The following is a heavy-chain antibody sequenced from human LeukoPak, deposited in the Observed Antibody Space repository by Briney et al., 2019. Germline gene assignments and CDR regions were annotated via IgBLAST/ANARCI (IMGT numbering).Heavy chain of an antibody. CDR3: ARDLRYCSSTSCYRGAFDI. Sequence: GGSLRLSCAASGFTFSSNYMRWVRQAPGKGGEGVSVIYSGGRTYYSDSVRGRLTIFKENSKNTRYRKMKSLRAEDTAVYYCARDLRYCSSTSCYRGAFDIWGQGTMVTVSS. D-gene: IGHD2-2*01. CDR1: GFTFSSNY. J-gene: IGHJ3*02. V-gene: IGHV3-66*02. CDR2: IYSGGRT.